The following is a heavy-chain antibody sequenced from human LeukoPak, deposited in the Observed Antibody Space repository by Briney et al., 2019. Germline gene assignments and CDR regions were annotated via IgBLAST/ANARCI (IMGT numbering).Heavy chain of an antibody. CDR3: ARDRYCSSTSCPIDY. D-gene: IGHD2-2*01. J-gene: IGHJ4*02. Sequence: GGSLRLSCAASGFTFSSYSMNWVRQAPGKGLEWVSSISSSSSYIYYADSVKGRFTISRDNAKNSLYLQMNSLRAEDTAVYYCARDRYCSSTSCPIDYWGQGTLVTVSS. V-gene: IGHV3-21*01. CDR2: ISSSSSYI. CDR1: GFTFSSYS.